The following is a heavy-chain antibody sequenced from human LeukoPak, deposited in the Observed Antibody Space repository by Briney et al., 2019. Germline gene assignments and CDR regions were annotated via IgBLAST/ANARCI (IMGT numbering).Heavy chain of an antibody. CDR2: IYYSGST. CDR1: GGSISSYY. CDR3: ARGELYSISVEGYYYMDV. D-gene: IGHD6-13*01. Sequence: SETLSLTCTVSGGSISSYYWSWIRQPPGKGLDWIGYIYYSGSTNYNPSLKSRVTISVDTSKNQFSLKLSSVTAADTAVYYCARGELYSISVEGYYYMDVWGKGTTVTVSS. V-gene: IGHV4-59*01. J-gene: IGHJ6*03.